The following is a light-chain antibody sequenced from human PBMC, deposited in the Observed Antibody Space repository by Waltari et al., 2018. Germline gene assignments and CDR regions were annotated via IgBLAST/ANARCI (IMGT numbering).Light chain of an antibody. Sequence: QSALTQPASVSGSPGQSITISCTGTSSDVGAYNYVSWYQQSPGKAPKLVIFDVGNRPSGVSNRFSGSKSGNTASLTISGLQAEDEADYYCNSFTSSSTLVFGGRTKLTVL. CDR2: DVG. CDR3: NSFTSSSTLV. CDR1: SSDVGAYNY. J-gene: IGLJ3*02. V-gene: IGLV2-14*03.